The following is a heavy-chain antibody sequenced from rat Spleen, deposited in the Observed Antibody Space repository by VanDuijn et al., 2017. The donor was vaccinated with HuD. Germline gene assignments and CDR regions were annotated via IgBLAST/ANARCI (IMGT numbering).Heavy chain of an antibody. V-gene: IGHV5S10*01. Sequence: EVQLVESGGGLVQPGRSLKLSCAASGFTFSDYNMAWVRQAPKKGLEWVASISPTGATTNYRDSVKGRFTISRDNAESTLNLQXXXLRXEXTAXXXCAXXGLXXXFDXXXQGVMVXXSS. CDR3: AXXGLXXXFDX. D-gene: IGHD1-12*01. CDR1: GFTFSDYN. J-gene: IGHJ2*01. CDR2: ISPTGATT.